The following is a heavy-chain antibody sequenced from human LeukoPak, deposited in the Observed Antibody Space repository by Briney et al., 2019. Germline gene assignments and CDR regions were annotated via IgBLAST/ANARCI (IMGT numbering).Heavy chain of an antibody. J-gene: IGHJ4*02. V-gene: IGHV3-7*01. CDR3: ARASSGRCFQFIDD. CDR1: GFTFSSYW. D-gene: IGHD1-26*01. Sequence: GGSLRLSCAASGFTFSSYWTGWVRQAPGKGLEWVASINQDGSEKYYVDFVKGRFTISRDNAKKSLYLQMNSLRVEDTAVYYCARASSGRCFQFIDDWGQGTLVTVSS. CDR2: INQDGSEK.